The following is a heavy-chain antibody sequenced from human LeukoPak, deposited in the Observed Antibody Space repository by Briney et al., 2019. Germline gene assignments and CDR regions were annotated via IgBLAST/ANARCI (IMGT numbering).Heavy chain of an antibody. CDR3: AKVVSGWFDP. Sequence: SETPSLTCTVSGGSIINYYWTWIRQPPGKGLEWIGSIYHNGGTNYNPSLESRVTMSVDTSKNQFFLKITSVTAADTAVYYCAKVVSGWFDPWGQGTLVTVSS. CDR2: IYHNGGT. D-gene: IGHD6-19*01. CDR1: GGSIINYY. J-gene: IGHJ5*02. V-gene: IGHV4-59*01.